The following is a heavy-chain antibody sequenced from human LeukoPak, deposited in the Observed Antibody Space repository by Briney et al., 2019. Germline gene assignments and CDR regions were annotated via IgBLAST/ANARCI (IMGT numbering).Heavy chain of an antibody. V-gene: IGHV4-31*03. CDR3: AREAMVRGGQFDY. D-gene: IGHD3-10*01. Sequence: SETLSLTCTVSGGSISSGGYYWSWIRQHPGKGLEWIGYIYYSGSTYYNPSLKSRVTISVDTSKNQFSLKLSSVTAADTAVYYCAREAMVRGGQFDYWGQGTLVTVSS. CDR1: GGSISSGGYY. J-gene: IGHJ4*02. CDR2: IYYSGST.